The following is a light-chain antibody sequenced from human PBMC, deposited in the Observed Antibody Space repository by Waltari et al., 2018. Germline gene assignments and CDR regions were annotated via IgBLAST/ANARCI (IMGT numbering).Light chain of an antibody. CDR2: SAS. Sequence: EIVMTQSPVTLSVSPGEGATLSCRARQSVGDNLAWSQHKPGQAPRLLSYSASASASGIPSSFVGRGSGTEFTLTIGSVQSEDVAIYYCQQFTTSPLAWTFGQGTQVELK. CDR3: QQFTTSPLAWT. J-gene: IGKJ1*01. CDR1: QSVGDN. V-gene: IGKV3-15*01.